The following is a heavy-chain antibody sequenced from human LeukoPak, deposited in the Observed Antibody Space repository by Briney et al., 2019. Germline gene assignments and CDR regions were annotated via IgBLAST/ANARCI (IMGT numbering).Heavy chain of an antibody. J-gene: IGHJ6*02. V-gene: IGHV1-69*13. CDR2: IIPIFGTA. CDR1: GGTFSSYA. Sequence: SVTVSCTASGGTFSSYAISWVRQAPGQALEWVGGIIPIFGTANYAQKFQGRVTITADESTSTAYMELSSLRSEDTAVYYCAYRAGRMGYYYYGMDVWGQGTTVTVSS. CDR3: AYRAGRMGYYYYGMDV. D-gene: IGHD4-11*01.